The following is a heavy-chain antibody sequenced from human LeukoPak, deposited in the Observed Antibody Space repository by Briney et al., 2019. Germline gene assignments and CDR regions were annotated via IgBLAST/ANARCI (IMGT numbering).Heavy chain of an antibody. CDR2: IRYDGSNK. D-gene: IGHD5-24*01. CDR1: GFTFSSYG. CDR3: AKDGYNYNSPDY. Sequence: PGGSLRLSCAASGFTFSSYGMHWVRQAPGKGLEWVAFIRYDGSNKYYADSVKGRFTISRDNSKNTLYLQMNNLRAEDTAVYYCAKDGYNYNSPDYWGQGTLVTVSS. J-gene: IGHJ4*02. V-gene: IGHV3-30*02.